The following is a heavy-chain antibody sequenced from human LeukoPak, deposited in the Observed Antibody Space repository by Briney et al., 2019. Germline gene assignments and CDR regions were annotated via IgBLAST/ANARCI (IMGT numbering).Heavy chain of an antibody. V-gene: IGHV2-5*01. D-gene: IGHD2-8*01. CDR3: AHRTNDHAFHI. CDR1: GFSLSTSGVG. CDR2: IYWNDDK. J-gene: IGHJ3*02. Sequence: ESGPTLVKPTQTLTLTCTFSGFSLSTSGVGVGWIRQPPVKALDWLALIYWNDDKRYSPSLKSRLTITQDTSKNQVVLTMTNMDPVDTAAYYCAHRTNDHAFHIWGQGTMVTVSS.